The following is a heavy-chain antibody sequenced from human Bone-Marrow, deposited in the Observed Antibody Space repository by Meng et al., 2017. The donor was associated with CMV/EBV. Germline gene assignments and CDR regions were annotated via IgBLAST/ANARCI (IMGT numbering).Heavy chain of an antibody. J-gene: IGHJ4*02. CDR2: IIPIFGTA. CDR3: ARVGSSGYYHGGFFDY. Sequence: SGVKLNSYAISGVRQAPGQGLEWMGGIIPIFGTANYAQKFQGRVRITTDESTSTAYMGLSSLRSEDTAVYYCARVGSSGYYHGGFFDYWGQGTLVTVSS. V-gene: IGHV1-69*05. CDR1: GVKLNSYA. D-gene: IGHD3-22*01.